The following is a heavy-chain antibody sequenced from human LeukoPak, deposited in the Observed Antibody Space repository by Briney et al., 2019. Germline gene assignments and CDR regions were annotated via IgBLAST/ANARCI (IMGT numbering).Heavy chain of an antibody. V-gene: IGHV1-8*01. CDR3: ARGPPNWGYDY. Sequence: ASVKVSCKASGYTFTSYDFNWVRQATGQRPEWMGWMSPNSGDTGYAQKFQDRVTMTRNTSISTAYMELSSLRSDDTAVYYCARGPPNWGYDYWGPGTLVTVPS. CDR2: MSPNSGDT. J-gene: IGHJ4*02. CDR1: GYTFTSYD. D-gene: IGHD7-27*01.